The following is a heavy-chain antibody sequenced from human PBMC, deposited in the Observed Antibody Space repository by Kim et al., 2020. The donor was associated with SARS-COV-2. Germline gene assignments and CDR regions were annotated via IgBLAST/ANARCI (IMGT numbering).Heavy chain of an antibody. CDR3: TRDYPAYYYGSGSELYYYYYYGMDV. V-gene: IGHV3-49*03. D-gene: IGHD3-10*01. Sequence: GGSLRLSCTASGFTFDDYAMSWFRQAPGKGLEWVGVIRSKAYGGTTEYAASVKGRFTISRDDSKSIAYLQMNSLKTEDTAVYYCTRDYPAYYYGSGSELYYYYYYGMDVWGQGTTVTVSS. CDR1: GFTFDDYA. CDR2: IRSKAYGGTT. J-gene: IGHJ6*02.